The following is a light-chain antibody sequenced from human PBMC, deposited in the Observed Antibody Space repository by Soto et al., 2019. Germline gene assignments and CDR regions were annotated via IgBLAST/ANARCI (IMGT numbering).Light chain of an antibody. J-gene: IGKJ1*01. CDR2: GAF. Sequence: IVMTQSPATLSVSPGERATLSCRASQSVSSSLAWYQQKPGQAPRLLIYGAFTRATGIPARFSGSGSGTEFTLTISSLQSEDFAVYYCQQYNDWPLWTFGQGTKVEI. CDR1: QSVSSS. CDR3: QQYNDWPLWT. V-gene: IGKV3D-15*01.